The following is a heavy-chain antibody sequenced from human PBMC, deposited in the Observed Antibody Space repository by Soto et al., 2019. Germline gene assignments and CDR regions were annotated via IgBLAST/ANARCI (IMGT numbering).Heavy chain of an antibody. V-gene: IGHV3-21*01. CDR2: ISSSSSYI. CDR3: ARDRHAFTVTWSHYYYYRMAV. CDR1: GFTFSSYS. D-gene: IGHD4-4*01. Sequence: PGGSLRLSCAASGFTFSSYSMNWVRQAPGKGLEWVSSISSSSSYIYYADSVKGRFTISRDNAKNSLYLQMNSLRAEDTAVYYCARDRHAFTVTWSHYYYYRMAVWGQGTTVPVSS. J-gene: IGHJ6*02.